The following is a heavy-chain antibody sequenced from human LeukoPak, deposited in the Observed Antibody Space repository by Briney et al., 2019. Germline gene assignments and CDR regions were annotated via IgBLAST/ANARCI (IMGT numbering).Heavy chain of an antibody. J-gene: IGHJ4*02. Sequence: GGSLRLSCAASGFTFSSYGMHWVRQAPGKGLEWVAVIWYDGGNKYYADSVKGRFTISRDNSKNTLYLQMNSLRAEDTAVYYCARDTYDSSGYYGYWGQGTLVTVSS. CDR2: IWYDGGNK. D-gene: IGHD3-22*01. CDR1: GFTFSSYG. V-gene: IGHV3-33*01. CDR3: ARDTYDSSGYYGY.